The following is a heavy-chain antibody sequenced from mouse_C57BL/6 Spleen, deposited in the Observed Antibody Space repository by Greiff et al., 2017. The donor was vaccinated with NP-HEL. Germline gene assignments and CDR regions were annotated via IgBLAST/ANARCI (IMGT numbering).Heavy chain of an antibody. Sequence: QVQLQQPGAELVKPGASVKLSCKASGYTFTSYWMQWVKQRPGQGLEWIGEIDPSDSYTNYNQKFKGKATLTVDTSSSTAYMQLSSLTSEDSAVYYCASQGSSSAWFAYWGQGTLVTVSA. CDR3: ASQGSSSAWFAY. CDR2: IDPSDSYT. D-gene: IGHD1-1*01. V-gene: IGHV1-50*01. CDR1: GYTFTSYW. J-gene: IGHJ3*01.